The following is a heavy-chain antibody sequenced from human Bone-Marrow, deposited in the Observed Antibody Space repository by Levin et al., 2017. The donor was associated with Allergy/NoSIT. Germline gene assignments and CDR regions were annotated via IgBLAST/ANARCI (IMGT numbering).Heavy chain of an antibody. D-gene: IGHD1-7*01. J-gene: IGHJ5*02. CDR3: ARHNWNSLGWFDP. Sequence: TGGSLRLSCAASGFTVSSNWMSWVRQAPGKGLEWVANIKQDGSEKNYVDSVKGRFTISRDNAKNSLYLQMNSLRAEDTAVYYCARHNWNSLGWFDPWGQGTLVTVSS. V-gene: IGHV3-7*01. CDR2: IKQDGSEK. CDR1: GFTVSSNW.